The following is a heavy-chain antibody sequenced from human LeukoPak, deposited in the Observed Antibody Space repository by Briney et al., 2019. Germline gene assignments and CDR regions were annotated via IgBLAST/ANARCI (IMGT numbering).Heavy chain of an antibody. J-gene: IGHJ4*02. CDR1: GGSFSGCY. V-gene: IGHV4-34*01. D-gene: IGHD5-24*01. Sequence: SETLSLTCAVYGGSFSGCYWSWIRQPPGKGLEWIGEINHSGTTNYNASLKSRVTISVDTSKNQFSLKVRSVTAADTAVYYCARGRGYNSFDYWGQGTLVTVSS. CDR3: ARGRGYNSFDY. CDR2: INHSGTT.